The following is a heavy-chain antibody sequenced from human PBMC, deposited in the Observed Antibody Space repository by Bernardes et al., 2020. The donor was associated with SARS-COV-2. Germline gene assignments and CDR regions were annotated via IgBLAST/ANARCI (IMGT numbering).Heavy chain of an antibody. D-gene: IGHD2-2*01. Sequence: SEPLSLTCAVYGGSFSGYYWSWIRQPPGKGLEWIGEINHSGSTNYNPSLKSRVTISVDTSKNQFPLKLSSVTAADTAVYYCASFPTKRGYCSSTSCQRYGYFDLWCRGTLVTVAS. J-gene: IGHJ2*01. CDR1: GGSFSGYY. CDR2: INHSGST. CDR3: ASFPTKRGYCSSTSCQRYGYFDL. V-gene: IGHV4-34*01.